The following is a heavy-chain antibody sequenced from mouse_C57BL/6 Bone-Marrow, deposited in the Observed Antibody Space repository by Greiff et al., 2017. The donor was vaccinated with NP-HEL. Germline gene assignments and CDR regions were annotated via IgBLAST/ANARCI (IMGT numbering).Heavy chain of an antibody. CDR1: GYAFTNYL. Sequence: QVQLQQSGAELVRPGTSVKVSCKASGYAFTNYLIEWVKQRPGQGLEWIGVINPGSGGTNYNEKFKGKATLTADKSSSTAYMQRSSLTSEDAAVYFCARYDYDAMDYWGQGTSVTVSS. CDR3: ARYDYDAMDY. J-gene: IGHJ4*01. CDR2: INPGSGGT. V-gene: IGHV1-54*01.